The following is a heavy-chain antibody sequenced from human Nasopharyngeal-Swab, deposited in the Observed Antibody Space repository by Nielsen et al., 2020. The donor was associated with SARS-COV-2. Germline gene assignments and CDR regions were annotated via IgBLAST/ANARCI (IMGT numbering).Heavy chain of an antibody. D-gene: IGHD3-9*01. J-gene: IGHJ6*02. CDR1: GVSISSGSYY. Sequence: SETLSLTCSVSGVSISSGSYYWSWIRQPAGKGLEWIGPMYTSGSTNYNPSLKSRVAISMDTSKNQFSLRLSSVTAADTAVYYCAREDRWTLTSFYYALDVWGQGSTVTVSS. V-gene: IGHV4-61*02. CDR2: MYTSGST. CDR3: AREDRWTLTSFYYALDV.